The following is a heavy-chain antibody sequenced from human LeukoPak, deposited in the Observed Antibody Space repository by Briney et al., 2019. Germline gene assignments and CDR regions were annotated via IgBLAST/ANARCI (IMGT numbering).Heavy chain of an antibody. Sequence: PSETLSLTCAVYGGSFSGYYWSWIRQPPGKGLEWIGEINHSGSTNYNPSLKSRVTISVDTSKNQFSLKLSSVTAADTAVYYCARGSRAVTTFDLWGRGTLVTVSS. V-gene: IGHV4-34*01. CDR1: GGSFSGYY. CDR3: ARGSRAVTTFDL. D-gene: IGHD1-1*01. CDR2: INHSGST. J-gene: IGHJ2*01.